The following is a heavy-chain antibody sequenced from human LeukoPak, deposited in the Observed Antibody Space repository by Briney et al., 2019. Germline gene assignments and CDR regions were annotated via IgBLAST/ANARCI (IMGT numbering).Heavy chain of an antibody. D-gene: IGHD3-10*01. V-gene: IGHV1-2*06. CDR2: IDPNTGGT. Sequence: GASVKVSCKTSGYTFTAYYMHWVRQAPGQGLEWMGRIDPNTGGTNYAQNFQGRVTMTSDTSISTAYMELSRLRSDDTAVYYCARGVLGYYGSGRAWGQGTLVTVSS. CDR3: ARGVLGYYGSGRA. J-gene: IGHJ5*02. CDR1: GYTFTAYY.